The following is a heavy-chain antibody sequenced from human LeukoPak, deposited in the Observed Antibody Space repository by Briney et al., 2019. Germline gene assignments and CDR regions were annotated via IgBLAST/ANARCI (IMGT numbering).Heavy chain of an antibody. D-gene: IGHD3-10*01. CDR1: GYTFTSYG. J-gene: IGHJ5*02. V-gene: IGHV1-18*01. CDR3: ARALYGSGGHSRKNWFDP. CDR2: ISAYNGNT. Sequence: GASVKVSCKASGYTFTSYGISWVRQAPGQGLEWMGWISAYNGNTNYAQKLQGRVTMTTDTSTSTAYMELRSLRSDDTAVYYCARALYGSGGHSRKNWFDPWGQGTLVTVSS.